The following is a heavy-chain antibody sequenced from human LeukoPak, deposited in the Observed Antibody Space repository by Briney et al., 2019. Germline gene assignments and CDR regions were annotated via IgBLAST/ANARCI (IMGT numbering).Heavy chain of an antibody. Sequence: SGTLSLTCAVSGGSISSSNWWSWVRQPPWKGLEWIGEIYHSGSTNYNPSLKSRVTISVDKSKNQFSLKLSSVTAADTAVYYCARGKGSGGSLAYFDYWGQGTLVTVSS. CDR1: GGSISSSNW. D-gene: IGHD2-15*01. CDR2: IYHSGST. J-gene: IGHJ4*02. CDR3: ARGKGSGGSLAYFDY. V-gene: IGHV4-4*02.